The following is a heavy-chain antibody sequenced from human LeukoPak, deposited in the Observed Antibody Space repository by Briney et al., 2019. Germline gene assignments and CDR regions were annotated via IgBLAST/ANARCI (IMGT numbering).Heavy chain of an antibody. CDR1: GFTFSSYA. CDR2: ISGSGGST. Sequence: GGSLRLSCAASGFTFSSYAMSWVRQAPGKGLEWVSAISGSGGSTYYADSVKGRFTISRDNSKNTLYLQMNSLRAEDTAVYYCAKDLRYCSSTSCYTDYFDHWGQGTLVTVSS. V-gene: IGHV3-23*01. J-gene: IGHJ4*02. CDR3: AKDLRYCSSTSCYTDYFDH. D-gene: IGHD2-2*01.